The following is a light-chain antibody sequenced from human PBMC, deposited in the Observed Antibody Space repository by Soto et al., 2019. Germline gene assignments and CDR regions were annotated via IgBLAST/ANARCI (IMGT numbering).Light chain of an antibody. Sequence: QSVLTQPPSASGTPGQRVTISCSGSSSNIGSKTVNWYQQLPGTAPKLLIYSNYQRPSGVPDRFSCSKSGTSASLAISGLQSEDEADYYCAAWDASLNGYVFGTGTKLTVL. CDR2: SNY. CDR1: SSNIGSKT. CDR3: AAWDASLNGYV. J-gene: IGLJ1*01. V-gene: IGLV1-44*01.